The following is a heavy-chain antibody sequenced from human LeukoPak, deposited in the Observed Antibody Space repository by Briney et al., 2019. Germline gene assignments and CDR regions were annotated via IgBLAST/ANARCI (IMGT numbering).Heavy chain of an antibody. CDR2: IRSKAYGGTT. Sequence: GGSLRLSCTVSGFTFGDYAMSWVRQAPGKGLEWVGFIRSKAYGGTTEYAASVEGRFTISGDDSKSIAYLQMNSLKTEDTAVYYCTRGYYDFWSGYYNFDYWGQGTLVTVSS. CDR3: TRGYYDFWSGYYNFDY. CDR1: GFTFGDYA. V-gene: IGHV3-49*04. D-gene: IGHD3-3*01. J-gene: IGHJ4*02.